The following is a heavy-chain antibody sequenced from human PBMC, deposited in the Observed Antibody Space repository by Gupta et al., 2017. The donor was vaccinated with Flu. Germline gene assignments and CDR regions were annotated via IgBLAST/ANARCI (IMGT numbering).Heavy chain of an antibody. CDR3: ARVGGNFLRRVPYFQH. V-gene: IGHV4-34*01. Sequence: QVRLEQWGAGLLKTSETLSLTCGVSGVSFSGYYWSWIRQSPGKGLEWIGETSHTGITKYNPSLESRLTISVDASNNQFSLKLRDVTAADTAVYYCARVGGNFLRRVPYFQHWGQGTLVTVSS. J-gene: IGHJ1*01. CDR2: TSHTGIT. D-gene: IGHD3-16*01. CDR1: GVSFSGYY.